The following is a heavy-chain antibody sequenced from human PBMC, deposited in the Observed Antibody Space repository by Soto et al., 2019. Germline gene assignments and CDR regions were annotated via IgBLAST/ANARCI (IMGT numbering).Heavy chain of an antibody. CDR3: AKGRGDIVAAVYYYYGMDV. V-gene: IGHV3-30*18. J-gene: IGHJ6*02. CDR1: GFTFSSYG. Sequence: PGGSLRLSCAASGFTFSSYGMHWVRQAPGKGLEWVAVISYDGSNKYYADSVKGRFTISRDNSKNTLYLQMNSLRAEDTAVYYCAKGRGDIVAAVYYYYGMDVWGQGTTVTVSS. D-gene: IGHD2-15*01. CDR2: ISYDGSNK.